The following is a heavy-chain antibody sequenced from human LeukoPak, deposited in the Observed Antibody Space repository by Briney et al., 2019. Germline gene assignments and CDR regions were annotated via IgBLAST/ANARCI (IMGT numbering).Heavy chain of an antibody. V-gene: IGHV1-18*01. CDR2: ISAYNGNT. CDR3: ARAGPYSNYVVGFDY. J-gene: IGHJ4*02. CDR1: GYTFTSYG. D-gene: IGHD4-11*01. Sequence: GASVKVSCKASGYTFTSYGISWVRQAPGQGLEWMGWISAYNGNTNYAQKLQGRVTMTTDTSTSTAYMELRSLRSDDTAVYYCARAGPYSNYVVGFDYWGQGTLVTVSS.